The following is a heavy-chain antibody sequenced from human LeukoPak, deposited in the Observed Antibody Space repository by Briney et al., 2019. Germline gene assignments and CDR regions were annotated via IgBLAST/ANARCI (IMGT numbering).Heavy chain of an antibody. Sequence: PSETLSLTCTVSGGSISSYYWSWIRQPAGKGLDWIGRIYTSGGTNYNPSLKSRVTMSVDTSKNQFSLKLSSVTAADTAVYYCARASGWYLGNWFDPWGQGTLVTVSS. CDR3: ARASGWYLGNWFDP. CDR1: GGSISSYY. D-gene: IGHD6-19*01. V-gene: IGHV4-4*07. J-gene: IGHJ5*02. CDR2: IYTSGGT.